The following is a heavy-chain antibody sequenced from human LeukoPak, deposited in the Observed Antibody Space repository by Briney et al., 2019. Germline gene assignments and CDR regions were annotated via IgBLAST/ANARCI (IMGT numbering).Heavy chain of an antibody. CDR3: ASFETVSATSFDP. CDR2: ISGSTTYI. V-gene: IGHV3-21*01. J-gene: IGHJ5*02. D-gene: IGHD5/OR15-5a*01. CDR1: GFTFSTFG. Sequence: PGGSLRLSCAAPGFTFSTFGMNWVRQAPGKGLELFSSISGSTTYIFYADSVEGRFTISRDNAKNLVYLQMNSLRAEDTAVYYCASFETVSATSFDPWGQGTLVTVSS.